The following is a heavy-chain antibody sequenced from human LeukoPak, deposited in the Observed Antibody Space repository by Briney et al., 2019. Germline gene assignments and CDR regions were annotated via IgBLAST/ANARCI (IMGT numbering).Heavy chain of an antibody. V-gene: IGHV4-59*01. CDR1: GGSISSYY. J-gene: IGHJ4*02. Sequence: SETLSLTCTVSGGSISSYYWSWIRQPPGKGLEWIGYIYYSGSTNYNPSLKSRVTISVDTSKNQFSLKLSSVTAAGTAVYYCARARGRNFDYWGQGTLVTVSS. CDR2: IYYSGST. CDR3: ARARGRNFDY. D-gene: IGHD5-24*01.